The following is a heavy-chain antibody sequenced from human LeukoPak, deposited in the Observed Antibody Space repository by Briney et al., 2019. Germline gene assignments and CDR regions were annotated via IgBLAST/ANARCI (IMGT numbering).Heavy chain of an antibody. D-gene: IGHD3-16*02. CDR2: ISAKSVKT. V-gene: IGHV1-18*01. CDR3: ARDKNYRFDY. J-gene: IGHJ4*02. CDR1: GYTFTDNG. Sequence: ASVKVSCKASGYTFTDNGISWVRQAPGEGLEWMGWISAKSVKTNYAQRFQGRVTMTRETSSSTVYMELRSLRSDDTAVYFCARDKNYRFDYWGQGTLVSVTS.